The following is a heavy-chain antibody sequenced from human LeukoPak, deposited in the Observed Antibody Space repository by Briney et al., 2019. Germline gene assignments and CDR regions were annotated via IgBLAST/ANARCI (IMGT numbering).Heavy chain of an antibody. V-gene: IGHV3-9*01. CDR1: GFTFSSYG. CDR3: TTDLASRYSSGWYTGY. Sequence: GGSLRLSCAASGFTFSSYGMHWVRQAPGKGLEWVSGISWNSGSIGYADPVKGRFTISRDNAKNSLYLQMNSLRAEDTALYYCTTDLASRYSSGWYTGYWGQGTLVTVSS. CDR2: ISWNSGSI. D-gene: IGHD6-19*01. J-gene: IGHJ4*02.